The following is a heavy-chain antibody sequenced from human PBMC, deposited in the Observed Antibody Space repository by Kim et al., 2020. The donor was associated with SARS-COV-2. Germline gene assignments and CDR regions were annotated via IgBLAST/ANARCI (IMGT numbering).Heavy chain of an antibody. V-gene: IGHV3-30*04. D-gene: IGHD3-10*01. J-gene: IGHJ4*02. CDR2: ISYDGSTQ. Sequence: GGSLRLSCAASGFTFNNYAMHWVRQAPGKGLQWVAVISYDGSTQYYSDSVQGRFTISRDSSKNTLYLQMNSLRPEDTAVYYCARDMFRGVQDYLDYWGQG. CDR3: ARDMFRGVQDYLDY. CDR1: GFTFNNYA.